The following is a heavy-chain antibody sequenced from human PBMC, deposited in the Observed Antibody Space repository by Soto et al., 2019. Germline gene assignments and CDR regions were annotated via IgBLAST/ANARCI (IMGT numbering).Heavy chain of an antibody. Sequence: QVQLQQSGPGLVKPSGTLSLTCAVSGGSISSSNWWSWLRQPPGKGLEWSGEIYHSGSTNYNQSLKRRVTISVDKSRKQFSLKLSFVTDADTAVYYCGVVDTAMVNGMDVWGQGTTVTVSS. J-gene: IGHJ6*02. D-gene: IGHD5-18*01. V-gene: IGHV4-4*02. CDR2: IYHSGST. CDR1: GGSISSSNW. CDR3: GVVDTAMVNGMDV.